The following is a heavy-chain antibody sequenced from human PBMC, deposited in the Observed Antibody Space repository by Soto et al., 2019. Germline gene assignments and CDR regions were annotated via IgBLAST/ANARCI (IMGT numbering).Heavy chain of an antibody. CDR1: GDSLSSHY. D-gene: IGHD1-1*01. V-gene: IGHV4-59*11. J-gene: IGHJ4*02. Sequence: SENLSLTCTFSGDSLSSHYWNWIRQPPGRGLEWIGNVYYSGSTIYNPSLESRVTISVDRSNNQFSLKLRSVTAADAAVYYCARVRTVFDYWGQGILVTVSS. CDR3: ARVRTVFDY. CDR2: VYYSGST.